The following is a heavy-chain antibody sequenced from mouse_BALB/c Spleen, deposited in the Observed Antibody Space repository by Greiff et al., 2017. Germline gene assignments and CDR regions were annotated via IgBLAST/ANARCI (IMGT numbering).Heavy chain of an antibody. J-gene: IGHJ3*01. V-gene: IGHV1S29*02. CDR1: GYTFTDYN. CDR2: IYPYNGGT. Sequence: EVQLQESGPELVKPGASVKISCKASGYTFTDYNMHWVKQSHGKSLEWIGYIYPYNGGTGYNQKFKSKATLTVDDSSSTAYMELRSLTSEDSAVYYCAIAYYVNYGFAYWGQGTLVTVSA. CDR3: AIAYYVNYGFAY. D-gene: IGHD2-10*01.